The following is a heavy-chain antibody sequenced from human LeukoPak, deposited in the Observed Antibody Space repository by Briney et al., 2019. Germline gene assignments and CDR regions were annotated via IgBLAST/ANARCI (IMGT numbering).Heavy chain of an antibody. Sequence: ASVKVSCKASGYTFTGYYMHWVRQAPGQGLEWMGWINPNSGGTNYAQKFQGRVTMTRDTSISTAYMELSRLRSDDTAVYYCARAPRGSGGYPGSYYGPPPYNWFDPWGQRTLVTVSS. CDR1: GYTFTGYY. D-gene: IGHD3-10*01. CDR2: INPNSGGT. V-gene: IGHV1-2*02. J-gene: IGHJ5*02. CDR3: ARAPRGSGGYPGSYYGPPPYNWFDP.